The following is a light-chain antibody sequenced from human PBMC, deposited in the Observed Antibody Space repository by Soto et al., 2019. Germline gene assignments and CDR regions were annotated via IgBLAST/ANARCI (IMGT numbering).Light chain of an antibody. CDR2: GAS. CDR3: QQYSNLPPYT. V-gene: IGKV3-15*01. CDR1: QSVSSN. J-gene: IGKJ2*01. Sequence: ETVMTQSPATLSVSPGEGATLSCRASQSVSSNLAWYQQKPGQAPRLLIYGASTRATGIPARFSGSGFGTEFTLTISSLRSEDFAGYYCQQYSNLPPYTFGQGTKLEIK.